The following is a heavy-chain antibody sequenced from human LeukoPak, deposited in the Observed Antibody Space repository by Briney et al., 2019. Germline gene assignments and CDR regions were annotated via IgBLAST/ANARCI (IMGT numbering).Heavy chain of an antibody. CDR3: ARGFGTSWFDY. J-gene: IGHJ4*02. Sequence: GASVKVSCKASGYTFTANYIHWVRRAPGQGLEWMGWINPNGGGTHYVQKFQGWVTLTRDTSISTLYMELSSLKSDDTAVYYCARGFGTSWFDYWGQGTLVTVSS. D-gene: IGHD2-2*01. V-gene: IGHV1-2*04. CDR1: GYTFTANY. CDR2: INPNGGGT.